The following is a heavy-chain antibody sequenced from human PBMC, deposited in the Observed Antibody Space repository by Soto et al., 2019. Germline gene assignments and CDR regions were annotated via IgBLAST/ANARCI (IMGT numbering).Heavy chain of an antibody. J-gene: IGHJ6*02. CDR3: ARDPVTDMVNMDV. Sequence: ASVKVSCKASGYTFTGYYMHWVRQAPGQGLEWMGWINPNSGGTNYAQKFQGWVTMTRDTSISTAYMELSRLRSDDTAVYYCARDPVTDMVNMDVWGQGTTVTVSS. CDR1: GYTFTGYY. V-gene: IGHV1-2*04. D-gene: IGHD5-18*01. CDR2: INPNSGGT.